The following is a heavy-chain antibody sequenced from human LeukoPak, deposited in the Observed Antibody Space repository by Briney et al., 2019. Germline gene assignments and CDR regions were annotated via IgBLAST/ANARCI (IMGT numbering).Heavy chain of an antibody. V-gene: IGHV3-30-3*01. D-gene: IGHD2-2*01. CDR1: GFTFSSYA. CDR3: ARDGLREYCSSTSCSFGSYGMDV. J-gene: IGHJ6*02. CDR2: ISYDGSNK. Sequence: GGSLRLSCAASGFTFSSYAMHWVRQAPGKGLERVAVISYDGSNKNYADSVKGRFTISRDNSKNTLYLQMNSLRAEDTAVYYCARDGLREYCSSTSCSFGSYGMDVWGQGTTVTVSS.